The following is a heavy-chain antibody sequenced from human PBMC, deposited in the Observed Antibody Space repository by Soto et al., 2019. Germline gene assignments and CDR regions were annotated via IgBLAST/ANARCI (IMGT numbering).Heavy chain of an antibody. CDR2: ISGSGGST. V-gene: IGHV3-23*01. CDR1: GFTFSSYA. Sequence: PGGSLRLSCAASGFTFSSYAMSWVRQAPGKGLEWVSAISGSGGSTYYADSVKGRFTISRDNSKNTLYLQMNSLRAEDTAVYYCANPPARLGWKTYDYWGQGTLVTVSS. J-gene: IGHJ4*02. CDR3: ANPPARLGWKTYDY. D-gene: IGHD1-1*01.